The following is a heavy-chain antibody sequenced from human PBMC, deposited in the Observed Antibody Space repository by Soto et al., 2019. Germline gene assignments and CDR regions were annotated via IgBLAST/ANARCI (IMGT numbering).Heavy chain of an antibody. CDR2: ISGSSSRT. J-gene: IGHJ4*02. CDR3: VRGQYNSRWLYFDY. Sequence: QVQLVESGGGLVKPGGSLRLSCAASGFTFSDYYMTWIRQAPGKGLEWLSYISGSSSRTSYADSVKGRFTISRDNAKNSLYVQMNSLRAEDTAVYYCVRGQYNSRWLYFDYWGQGSLVTVSS. D-gene: IGHD6-13*01. CDR1: GFTFSDYY. V-gene: IGHV3-11*05.